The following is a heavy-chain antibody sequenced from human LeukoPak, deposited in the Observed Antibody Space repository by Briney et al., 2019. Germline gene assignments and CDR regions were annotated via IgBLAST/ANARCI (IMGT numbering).Heavy chain of an antibody. D-gene: IGHD3-3*01. CDR3: ARDSHPFYDFWSGYYGNRGDDYYYYMDV. J-gene: IGHJ6*03. CDR1: GYTFTGYY. CDR2: INPNSGGT. Sequence: GASVKVSCKASGYTFTGYYMHWVRQAPGQGLEWMGWINPNSGGTNYAQKFQGRVTMTRGTSISTAYMELSRLRSDDTAVYYCARDSHPFYDFWSGYYGNRGDDYYYYMDVWGKGTTVTVSS. V-gene: IGHV1-2*02.